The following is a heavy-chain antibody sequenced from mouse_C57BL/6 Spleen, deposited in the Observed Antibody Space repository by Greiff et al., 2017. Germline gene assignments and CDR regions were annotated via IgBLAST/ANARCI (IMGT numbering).Heavy chain of an antibody. CDR1: GFTFSDYY. D-gene: IGHD2-10*02. CDR3: ARGEYGMVTPNYYAMDY. CDR2: INYDGSST. J-gene: IGHJ4*01. V-gene: IGHV5-16*01. Sequence: EVKLMESEGGLVQPGSSMKLSCTASGFTFSDYYMAWVRQVPEKGLEWVANINYDGSSTYYLDSLKSRFIISRDNAKNILYLQMSKLKSEDTATYYCARGEYGMVTPNYYAMDYWGQGTSVTVSS.